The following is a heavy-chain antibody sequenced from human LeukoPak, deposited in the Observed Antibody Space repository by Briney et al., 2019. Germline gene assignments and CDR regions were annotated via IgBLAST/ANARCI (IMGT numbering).Heavy chain of an antibody. D-gene: IGHD3-16*02. V-gene: IGHV3-7*01. CDR1: GFTFSSYW. Sequence: GGSLRLSCAASGFTFSSYWMTWVRQAPGKGLEWVANIRQDGSDKFYVDSVKGRFTISRDNAKNSLFLQMNSLRAEDTAVYYCAREYDYVWGSYRYTGAQVDYWGQGTLVTVSS. CDR3: AREYDYVWGSYRYTGAQVDY. CDR2: IRQDGSDK. J-gene: IGHJ4*02.